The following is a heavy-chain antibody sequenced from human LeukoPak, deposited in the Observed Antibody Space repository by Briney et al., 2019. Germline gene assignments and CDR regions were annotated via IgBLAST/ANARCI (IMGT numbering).Heavy chain of an antibody. CDR2: ISAYNGNT. CDR3: ARADREWELHWFDP. V-gene: IGHV1-18*01. CDR1: GYTFTSYG. J-gene: IGHJ5*02. Sequence: ASVKVSCKASGYTFTSYGISWARQAPGQGLEWMGWISAYNGNTNYAQKLQGRVTMTTDTSTSTAYMELRSLRSDDTAVYYCARADREWELHWFDPWGQGTLVTVSS. D-gene: IGHD1-26*01.